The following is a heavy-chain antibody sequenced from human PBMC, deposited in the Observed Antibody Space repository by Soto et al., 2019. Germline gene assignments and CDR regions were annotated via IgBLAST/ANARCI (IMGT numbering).Heavy chain of an antibody. Sequence: QVQLVESGGGVVQPGRSLRLSCAASGFTFSSFGMHWVRQAPGKGLEWVAFIWHDGSNKYYTDSVKGRFTISRDNSKNTLYLQMNSLRGEDTAVYYCARDPMMTSVSSGWVYWGQETLVTVSS. D-gene: IGHD4-17*01. CDR2: IWHDGSNK. J-gene: IGHJ4*02. V-gene: IGHV3-33*01. CDR3: ARDPMMTSVSSGWVY. CDR1: GFTFSSFG.